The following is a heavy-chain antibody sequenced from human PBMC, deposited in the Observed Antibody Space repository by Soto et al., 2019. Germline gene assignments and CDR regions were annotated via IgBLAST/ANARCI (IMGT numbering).Heavy chain of an antibody. CDR2: IYPGDSDT. J-gene: IGHJ6*02. D-gene: IGHD2-15*01. V-gene: IGHV5-51*01. CDR1: GYSFTSYW. Sequence: VESLKISCKGSGYSFTSYWSGWVRQMHGKGLEWMGIIYPGDSDTRYSPSFQGQATISADKSISTAYLQWSSLKASDTAMYYCARQRLLSGYCSGGSCYSDYYYGMDVWGQGTTVTVSS. CDR3: ARQRLLSGYCSGGSCYSDYYYGMDV.